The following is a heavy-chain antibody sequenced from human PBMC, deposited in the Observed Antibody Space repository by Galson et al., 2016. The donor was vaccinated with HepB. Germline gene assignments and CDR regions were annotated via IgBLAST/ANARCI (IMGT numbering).Heavy chain of an antibody. CDR2: SNPVALVT. CDR3: ARFYESTGYCDY. CDR1: GYTFTRYW. D-gene: IGHD3-22*01. J-gene: IGHJ4*02. Sequence: QSGAEVKKPGESLKISCKGSGYTFTRYWIGWLRQLPGKALNWLGTSNPVALVTSNSPSFKGQFTMSADKSTSTAYLQWSSLRAADTAMYYCARFYESTGYCDYWGQGTLVTVSS. V-gene: IGHV5-51*01.